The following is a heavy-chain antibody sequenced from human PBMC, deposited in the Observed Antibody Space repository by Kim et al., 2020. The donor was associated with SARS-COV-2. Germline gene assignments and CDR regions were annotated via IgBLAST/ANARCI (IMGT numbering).Heavy chain of an antibody. CDR1: GGTFSSYA. CDR2: IIPILGIA. CDR3: AREPGGSYFDDDY. Sequence: SVKVSCKASGGTFSSYAISWVRQAPGQGLEWMGRIIPILGIANYAQKFQGRVTITADKSTSTAYMELSSLRSEDTAVYYCAREPGGSYFDDDYWGQGTLVTVSS. V-gene: IGHV1-69*04. J-gene: IGHJ4*02. D-gene: IGHD1-26*01.